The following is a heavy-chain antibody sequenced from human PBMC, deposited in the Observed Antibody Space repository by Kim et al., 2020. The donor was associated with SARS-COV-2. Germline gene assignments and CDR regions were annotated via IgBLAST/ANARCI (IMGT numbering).Heavy chain of an antibody. J-gene: IGHJ4*02. CDR1: GYTFTSYA. Sequence: ASVKVSCKASGYTFTSYAMNWVRQAPGQGLEWMGWINTNTGHPTYAQGFTGRFVFSLDTSVSTAYLQISSLKAEDTAVYYCARALHDYGDYVSDYWGQGTLVTVSS. CDR3: ARALHDYGDYVSDY. CDR2: INTNTGHP. D-gene: IGHD4-17*01. V-gene: IGHV7-4-1*02.